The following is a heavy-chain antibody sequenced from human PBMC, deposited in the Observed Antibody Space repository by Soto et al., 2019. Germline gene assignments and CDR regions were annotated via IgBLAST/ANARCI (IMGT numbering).Heavy chain of an antibody. D-gene: IGHD6-13*01. Sequence: GGSLRLSCAASGFTFSTYAMSWVRQAPGKGLEWVSTIDNSGGITYYADSVKGRFTISRDNSKNTLYLQMNSLRAEDTAVYYCARRSSSWYFDYWGQGTLVTVSS. V-gene: IGHV3-23*05. J-gene: IGHJ4*02. CDR3: ARRSSSWYFDY. CDR2: IDNSGGIT. CDR1: GFTFSTYA.